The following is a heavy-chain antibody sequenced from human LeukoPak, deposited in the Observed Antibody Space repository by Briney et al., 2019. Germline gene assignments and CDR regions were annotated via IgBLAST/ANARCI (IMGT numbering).Heavy chain of an antibody. J-gene: IGHJ5*02. CDR2: MNPNSGNT. Sequence: AASVKVSCKASGYTFTSYDINWVRQATGQGLEWMGWMNPNSGNTGYAQKFQGRVTMTRNTSISTAYMELSRLRSDDTAVYYCAGAEFGGSSGYYYDNWFDPWGQGTLVTVSS. D-gene: IGHD3-22*01. CDR3: AGAEFGGSSGYYYDNWFDP. CDR1: GYTFTSYD. V-gene: IGHV1-8*01.